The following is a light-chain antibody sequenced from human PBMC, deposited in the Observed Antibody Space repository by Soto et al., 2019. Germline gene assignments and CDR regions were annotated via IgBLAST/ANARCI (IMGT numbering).Light chain of an antibody. V-gene: IGKV1-17*03. Sequence: DIQMTQSPSDMPASVGDRVTITCRASQDISNFLVWFQQRPGKVPKRLMYSANRLESGVPSRFSGSGSGTEFTLTISSLQPEDFATYYWLQHKSYPRTFGQGTKVEIK. J-gene: IGKJ1*01. CDR2: SAN. CDR1: QDISNF. CDR3: LQHKSYPRT.